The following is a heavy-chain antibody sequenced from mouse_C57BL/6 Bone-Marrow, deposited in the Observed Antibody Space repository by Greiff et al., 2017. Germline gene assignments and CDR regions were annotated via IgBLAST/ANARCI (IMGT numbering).Heavy chain of an antibody. Sequence: VKLMEPGAELVRPGASVKLSCKASGYTFTSYGISWVKQRTGQGLEWIGEIYPSIGNTYYNEKFKGKATLTADKSSSTAYMELRSLTSEDSAVYFCARCGGNYGSPDYWGQGTTLTVSS. J-gene: IGHJ2*01. CDR3: ARCGGNYGSPDY. CDR1: GYTFTSYG. V-gene: IGHV1-81*01. CDR2: IYPSIGNT. D-gene: IGHD1-1*01.